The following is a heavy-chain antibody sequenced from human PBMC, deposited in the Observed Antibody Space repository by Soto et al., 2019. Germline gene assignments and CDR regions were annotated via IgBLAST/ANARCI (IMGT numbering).Heavy chain of an antibody. CDR3: ARGPYSYDYDSSGPYYNWFDP. V-gene: IGHV4-30-4*01. D-gene: IGHD3-22*01. J-gene: IGHJ5*02. CDR2: IYYSGST. Sequence: PSETLSLTCTVSGGSISSGDYYWSWIRQPPGKGLEWIGYIYYSGSTYYNPSLKSRVTISVDTSKNQFSLKLSSVTAADTAVYYWARGPYSYDYDSSGPYYNWFDPWGQGTLVTVPS. CDR1: GGSISSGDYY.